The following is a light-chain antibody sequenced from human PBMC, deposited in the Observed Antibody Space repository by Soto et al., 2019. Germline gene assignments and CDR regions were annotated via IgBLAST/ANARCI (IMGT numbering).Light chain of an antibody. Sequence: QAVVTQPPSASGSPGQSVTISCTGTSSDVGGYTYVSWYQQHPGKAPKLLIHDVTERPSGVPDRFSGSRYDSTASLTVSGLQAEDEADYYCSSYAGNDIVLFGGGTKLTVL. CDR1: SSDVGGYTY. CDR3: SSYAGNDIVL. J-gene: IGLJ2*01. CDR2: DVT. V-gene: IGLV2-8*01.